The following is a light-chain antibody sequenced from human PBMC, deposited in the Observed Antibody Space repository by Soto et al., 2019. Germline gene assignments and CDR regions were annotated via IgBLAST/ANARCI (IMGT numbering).Light chain of an antibody. CDR3: QQRSNWPLT. J-gene: IGKJ4*01. CDR1: QSVSIY. Sequence: EIVLTQSPATVSLSPGERATLSCRASQSVSIYLAWYQQKPGQAPRLLIYDASNRASDIPASFSGSGSETDFTLTISSLEPEDFAIYYCQQRSNWPLTFGGGTKVDIK. V-gene: IGKV3-11*01. CDR2: DAS.